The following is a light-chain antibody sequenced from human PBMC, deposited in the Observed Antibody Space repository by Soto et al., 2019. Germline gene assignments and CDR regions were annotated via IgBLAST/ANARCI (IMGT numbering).Light chain of an antibody. CDR3: QQYDTRPTMP. V-gene: IGKV1-33*01. J-gene: IGKJ5*01. CDR2: AAS. Sequence: IQLTQSPSSLSASVGESVTITCRASQDIDNYLNWYQHRPGEAPKLLIYAASYLETGVPARFSGSGSGTDFSFTITSLQPEDSATYYCQQYDTRPTMPFGQGTRLDI. CDR1: QDIDNY.